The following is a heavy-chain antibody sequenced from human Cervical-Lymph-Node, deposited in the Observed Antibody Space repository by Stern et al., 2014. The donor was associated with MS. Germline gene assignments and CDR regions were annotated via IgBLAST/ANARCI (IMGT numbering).Heavy chain of an antibody. CDR1: GYTFTDYY. V-gene: IGHV1-2*02. CDR2: VNPNTGGT. J-gene: IGHJ4*02. Sequence: VQLLESGAEVKKPGASVKVSCKASGYTFTDYYLHWVRQAPGQGLEWMGWVNPNTGGTDFAQKFQGRITVTRDTSITTAYMELSRLTFDDTAIYYCAAAGMGYWGQGTLIIVSS. CDR3: AAAGMGY. D-gene: IGHD6-13*01.